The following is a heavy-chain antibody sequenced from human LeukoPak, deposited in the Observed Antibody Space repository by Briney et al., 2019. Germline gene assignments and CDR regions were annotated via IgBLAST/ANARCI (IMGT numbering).Heavy chain of an antibody. V-gene: IGHV3-21*01. CDR3: GRTQLSERGMSYFDY. CDR2: ISSRSSYI. CDR1: GFTFSIYY. J-gene: IGHJ4*02. Sequence: GGSLRLSRAASGFTFSIYYMSWVPHAPGKGLECGSSISSRSSYIYYADSVKGRYTISRDNAKNSLYLPMNTVRAEDTPVFYCGRTQLSERGMSYFDYWGRGTLVSVSS. D-gene: IGHD2/OR15-2a*01.